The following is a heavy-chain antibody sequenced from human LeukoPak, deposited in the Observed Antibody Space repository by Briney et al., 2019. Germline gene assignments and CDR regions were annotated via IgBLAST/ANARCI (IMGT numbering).Heavy chain of an antibody. CDR1: GFTFSSYG. D-gene: IGHD3-22*01. Sequence: GGSLRLSCAASGFTFSSYGMHWVRQAPGKGLEWVAVIWYDGSNKYYADSVKGRFTISRDNSKNTLYLQMNSLRAEDTAVYYCGRAPLDSSGAHFDYWGQGTLVTVSS. J-gene: IGHJ4*02. V-gene: IGHV3-33*01. CDR3: GRAPLDSSGAHFDY. CDR2: IWYDGSNK.